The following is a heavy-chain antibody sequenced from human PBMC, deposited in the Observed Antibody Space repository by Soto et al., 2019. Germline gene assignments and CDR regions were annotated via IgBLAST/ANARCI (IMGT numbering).Heavy chain of an antibody. CDR2: INDRGSV. J-gene: IGHJ2*01. V-gene: IGHV4-34*02. CDR1: GGSFGGYY. D-gene: IGHD3-9*01. Sequence: QLQQWGAGPLRPLETLSLTCGVSGGSFGGYYWAWIRQSPEKGLEWIGEINDRGSVNYNPSLKSRVSISVDTSKSHYSLTLRSVTAADTAIYYCARESHDILTGPPWVWYFDLWGCGTLVTVSS. CDR3: ARESHDILTGPPWVWYFDL.